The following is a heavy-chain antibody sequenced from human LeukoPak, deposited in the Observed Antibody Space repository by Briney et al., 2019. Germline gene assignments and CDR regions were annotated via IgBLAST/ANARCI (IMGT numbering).Heavy chain of an antibody. V-gene: IGHV1-8*01. D-gene: IGHD3-16*02. CDR1: GYTFTSYD. CDR2: MNPNSGNT. CDR3: ARGRGRGDYVWGSYRYPFDH. Sequence: ASVKVSCKASGYTFTSYDINWVRQATGQGLEWMGWMNPNSGNTGYAQKFQGRVTMTRNTSISTAYMELSSLRSEDTAVYYCARGRGRGDYVWGSYRYPFDHWGQGTLVTVSS. J-gene: IGHJ4*02.